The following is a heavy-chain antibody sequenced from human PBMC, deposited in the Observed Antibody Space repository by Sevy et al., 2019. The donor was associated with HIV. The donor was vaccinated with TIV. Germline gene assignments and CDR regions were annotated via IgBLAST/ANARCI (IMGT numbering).Heavy chain of an antibody. CDR2: INPSDGST. CDR3: ARGYGDLDY. V-gene: IGHV1-46*01. D-gene: IGHD4-17*01. CDR1: GYTFTSYY. J-gene: IGHJ4*02. Sequence: ASVKLSCKASGYTFTSYYMQWVRQAPGQGIQWRGIINPSDGSTTYAQKFQGRLTMTRDTSTSSIYMELNKLRYDDMAVYYCARGYGDLDYWGQGTLVTVSS.